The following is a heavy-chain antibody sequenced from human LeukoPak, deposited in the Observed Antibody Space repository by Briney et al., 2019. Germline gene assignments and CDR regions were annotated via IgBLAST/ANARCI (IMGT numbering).Heavy chain of an antibody. D-gene: IGHD3-22*01. J-gene: IGHJ4*02. CDR1: GGTFSSNA. CDR2: IIPIFGTA. Sequence: GASVKVSCKASGGTFSSNAISWVRQAPGQGLERMGGIIPIFGTANYAQKFQGRVTITADESTSTAYMELSSLRSEDTAVYYCATGNYYDSSGYLIDYWGQGTLVTVSS. V-gene: IGHV1-69*13. CDR3: ATGNYYDSSGYLIDY.